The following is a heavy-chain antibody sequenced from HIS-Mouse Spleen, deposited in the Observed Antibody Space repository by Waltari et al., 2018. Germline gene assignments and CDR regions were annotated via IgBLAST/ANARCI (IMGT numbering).Heavy chain of an antibody. V-gene: IGHV4-39*07. CDR3: AREIPYSSSWYDWYFDL. J-gene: IGHJ2*01. D-gene: IGHD6-13*01. CDR1: GGSISSSSYY. Sequence: QLQLQESGPGLVTPSETLSLTCTVPGGSISSSSYYWGRIRQPPGKGLEWIGSIYYSGSTYYNPSLKSRVTISVDTSKNHFSLKLSSVTAADTAVYYCAREIPYSSSWYDWYFDLWGRGTLVTVSS. CDR2: IYYSGST.